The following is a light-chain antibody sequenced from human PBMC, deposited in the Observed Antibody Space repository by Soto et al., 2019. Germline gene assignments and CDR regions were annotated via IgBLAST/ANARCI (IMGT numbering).Light chain of an antibody. V-gene: IGKV1-27*01. CDR1: QDISNH. Sequence: DIQMTQSPSSLSASVGDRVTITCRASQDISNHLAWYQQKPGKVTKLLIYAASTLQSGVPSRFSGSGSGTDFTLTISSLQPEDAATYFCQKCNSPPPFTFGPGTKVDI. CDR3: QKCNSPPPFT. J-gene: IGKJ3*01. CDR2: AAS.